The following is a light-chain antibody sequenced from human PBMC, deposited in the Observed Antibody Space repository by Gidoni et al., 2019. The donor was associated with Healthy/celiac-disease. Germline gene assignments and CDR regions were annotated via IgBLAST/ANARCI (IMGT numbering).Light chain of an antibody. CDR3: QQYDNLPLYT. V-gene: IGKV1-33*01. J-gene: IGKJ2*01. CDR2: DAS. CDR1: QDISNY. Sequence: DIQMTQSPSSRSASVGDRVTITCQASQDISNYLTWYQQKPGKAPKLLIYDASNLETGVPSRFSGSGSGTDFTFTISSLQPEDIATYYCQQYDNLPLYTFGQGTKLEIK.